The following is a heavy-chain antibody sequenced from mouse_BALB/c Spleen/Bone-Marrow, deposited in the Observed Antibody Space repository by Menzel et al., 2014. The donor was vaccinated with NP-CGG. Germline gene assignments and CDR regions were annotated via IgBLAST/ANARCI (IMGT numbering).Heavy chain of an antibody. Sequence: EVNVVESGGGLVKSGGSLKLSCAASGFSFNSXGXSWVXQTPEKRLEWVXTISXXXSYTFYPDSVKGRFTISRDNAKNNLYLQLSSLRSEDTALYYCARHAYYDQTEVSFVYWGQGTLVTVSA. CDR2: ISXXXSYT. J-gene: IGHJ3*01. D-gene: IGHD2-4*01. CDR3: ARHAYYDQTEVSFVY. CDR1: GFSFNSXG. V-gene: IGHV5-9-2*01.